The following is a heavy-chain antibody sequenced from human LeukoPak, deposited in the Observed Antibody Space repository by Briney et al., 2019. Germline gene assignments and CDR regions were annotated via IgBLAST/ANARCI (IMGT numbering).Heavy chain of an antibody. J-gene: IGHJ4*02. D-gene: IGHD2-21*02. Sequence: GGSLRLSCAASGFTFSSYEMNWVRQAPGKGLEWVSYISSSGSTIYYADSVKGRFTISRDNAKNSLYLQMNSLRAEDTAVYYCALSGGAYCGGDCHKFDYWGQGTLVTVSS. CDR3: ALSGGAYCGGDCHKFDY. CDR2: ISSSGSTI. V-gene: IGHV3-48*03. CDR1: GFTFSSYE.